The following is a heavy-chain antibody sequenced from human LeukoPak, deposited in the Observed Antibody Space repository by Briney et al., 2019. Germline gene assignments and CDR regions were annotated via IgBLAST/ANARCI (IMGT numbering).Heavy chain of an antibody. Sequence: GSLRLSCAASGFTFSSHGIHWVRQAPGRGLEWVAVIWYDGTNKYYEDSVKGRFTISRDNAKKTLYLQMNSLRAGDTAVFYCARAPVQYCGGDCDAFDIWGQGTMVTVSS. CDR3: ARAPVQYCGGDCDAFDI. J-gene: IGHJ3*02. V-gene: IGHV3-33*01. CDR1: GFTFSSHG. CDR2: IWYDGTNK. D-gene: IGHD2-21*02.